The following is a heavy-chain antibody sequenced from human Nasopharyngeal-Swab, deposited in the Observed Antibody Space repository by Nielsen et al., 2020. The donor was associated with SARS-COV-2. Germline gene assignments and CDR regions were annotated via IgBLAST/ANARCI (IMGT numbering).Heavy chain of an antibody. J-gene: IGHJ4*02. D-gene: IGHD3-3*01. Sequence: GGSLRLSCAASGFTFGNYVMSWVRQAPGKGLEWVSAISGSGGDIHYRDSVKGRFTISRDNAKKSVYLQMNSLRAEDTAVYYCARRNDFGGPHQYYFEYWGQGTLVTVSS. V-gene: IGHV3-23*01. CDR2: ISGSGGDI. CDR1: GFTFGNYV. CDR3: ARRNDFGGPHQYYFEY.